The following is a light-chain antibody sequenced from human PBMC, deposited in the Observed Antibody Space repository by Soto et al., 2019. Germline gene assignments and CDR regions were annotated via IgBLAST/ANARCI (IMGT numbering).Light chain of an antibody. CDR3: NSFTTSSTLV. Sequence: QSALTQPASVSGSPGQSITISCTGTSSDVGAYNDVSWYQHHPGKAPKLMIYDVSNRPSGVSNRFSGSKSGNTASLTISGRQAEDEADYYCNSFTTSSTLVFGGGTKLTVL. CDR2: DVS. V-gene: IGLV2-14*03. CDR1: SSDVGAYND. J-gene: IGLJ2*01.